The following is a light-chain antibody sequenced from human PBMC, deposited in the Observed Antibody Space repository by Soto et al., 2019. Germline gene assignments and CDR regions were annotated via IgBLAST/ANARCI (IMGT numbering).Light chain of an antibody. CDR1: QGISSA. Sequence: AIQLPQSPSSLSASVGDRVSITCRASQGISSALAWYQQKPGKAPKLLIHDASTLESGVPSRFSGSGSGTDFTLTISSLQPDDFATYYCQHSNSYSEAFGQGTKVDIK. CDR2: DAS. V-gene: IGKV1-13*02. CDR3: QHSNSYSEA. J-gene: IGKJ1*01.